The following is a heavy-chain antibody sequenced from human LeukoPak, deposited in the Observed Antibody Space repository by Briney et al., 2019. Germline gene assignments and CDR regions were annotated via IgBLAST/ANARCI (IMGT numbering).Heavy chain of an antibody. CDR1: GFTFSSYG. D-gene: IGHD3-10*01. Sequence: PGRSLRLSCAASGFTFSSYGMHWVRQAPGKGLEWVAVISYDGSNKYYADSVKGRFTISRDNAKNSLYLQMNSLRAEDTAVYYCAREVHYGSGSYNADYWGQGTLVTVSS. CDR2: ISYDGSNK. CDR3: AREVHYGSGSYNADY. J-gene: IGHJ4*02. V-gene: IGHV3-30*03.